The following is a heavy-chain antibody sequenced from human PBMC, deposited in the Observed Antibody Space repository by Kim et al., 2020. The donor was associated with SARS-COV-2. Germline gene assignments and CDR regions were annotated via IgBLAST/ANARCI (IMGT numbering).Heavy chain of an antibody. D-gene: IGHD2-8*02. CDR2: ISGSGGST. Sequence: GGSLRLSCAASGFTFSSYAMSWVRQAPGKGLEWVSAISGSGGSTYYADSVKGRFTISRDNSENTLYLQMNSLRAEDTAVYYCAKVRARLLGYYYYGMDVWGQGTTVTVSS. J-gene: IGHJ6*02. CDR3: AKVRARLLGYYYYGMDV. V-gene: IGHV3-23*01. CDR1: GFTFSSYA.